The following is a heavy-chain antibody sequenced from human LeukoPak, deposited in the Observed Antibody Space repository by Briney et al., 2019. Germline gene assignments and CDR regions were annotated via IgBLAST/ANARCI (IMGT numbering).Heavy chain of an antibody. J-gene: IGHJ4*02. CDR3: AREGHYDILTGYYSSALDY. CDR2: INLNSGGT. Sequence: ASVKVSCKASGCTFTGYYMHWVRQAPGQGLEWMGWINLNSGGTNYAQKFQGRVTMTRDTSISTAYMELSRLRSDDTAVYYCAREGHYDILTGYYSSALDYWGQGTLVTVSS. D-gene: IGHD3-9*01. CDR1: GCTFTGYY. V-gene: IGHV1-2*02.